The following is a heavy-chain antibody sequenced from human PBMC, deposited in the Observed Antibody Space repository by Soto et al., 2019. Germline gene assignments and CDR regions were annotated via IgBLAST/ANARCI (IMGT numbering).Heavy chain of an antibody. CDR3: ARDPVVPADMRENWFDP. CDR2: ISSSSSYI. V-gene: IGHV3-21*01. CDR1: GFTFSSYS. Sequence: GGSLRLSCAASGFTFSSYSMNWVRQAPGKGLEWVSSISSSSSYIYYAASVKGRFTISRDNAKNSLYLQMNSLRAEDTAVYYCARDPVVPADMRENWFDPWGQGTLVTVSS. D-gene: IGHD2-2*01. J-gene: IGHJ5*02.